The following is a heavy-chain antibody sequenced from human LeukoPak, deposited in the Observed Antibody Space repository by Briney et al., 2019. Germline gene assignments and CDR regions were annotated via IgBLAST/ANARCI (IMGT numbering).Heavy chain of an antibody. D-gene: IGHD5-18*01. V-gene: IGHV3-49*04. CDR2: IRSKAYGGTT. CDR1: GFTFGDYA. J-gene: IGHJ3*02. Sequence: PGGSLRLSCTASGFTFGDYAMSWVRQAPGKGLEWVGFIRSKAYGGTTEYAASVKGRITISRDDSKSIAYLQMNSLKTEDTAVYYCTREHTAMDAFDIWGQGTMVTVSS. CDR3: TREHTAMDAFDI.